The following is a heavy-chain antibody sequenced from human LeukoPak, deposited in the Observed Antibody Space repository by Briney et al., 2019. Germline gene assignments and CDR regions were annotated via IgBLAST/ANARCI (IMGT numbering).Heavy chain of an antibody. CDR3: ATRGSSWWFDS. J-gene: IGHJ5*01. CDR2: ISSSGGTT. V-gene: IGHV3-23*01. CDR1: GFSFSSYA. D-gene: IGHD6-13*01. Sequence: PGGSLRLSCAASGFSFSSYAVSWVRQAPGKGLEWVSGISSSGGTTYYADSVKGRFTISRDNSKNTLYLQMNSLRAEDTAIYYCATRGSSWWFDSWGQGAQVTVSS.